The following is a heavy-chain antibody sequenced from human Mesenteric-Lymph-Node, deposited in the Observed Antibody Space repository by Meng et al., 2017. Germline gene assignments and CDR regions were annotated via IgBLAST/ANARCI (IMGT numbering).Heavy chain of an antibody. CDR1: GVSISSYY. D-gene: IGHD2-21*02. CDR3: VSANCAGDCYHPHFDH. V-gene: IGHV4-4*08. CDR2: IYTNGNT. Sequence: GSLRLSCTVSGVSISSYYWSWIRQPPGQEREWIGNIYTNGNTNYNPSLMSRGAISLDKSKNQFSLRLTSTTAADTAMYYCVSANCAGDCYHPHFDHWGQGMLVTVSS. J-gene: IGHJ4*02.